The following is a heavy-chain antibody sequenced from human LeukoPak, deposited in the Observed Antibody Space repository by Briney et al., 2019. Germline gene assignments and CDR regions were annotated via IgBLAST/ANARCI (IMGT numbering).Heavy chain of an antibody. CDR1: GFTFSSYA. V-gene: IGHV3-23*01. J-gene: IGHJ4*02. CDR2: ISGSGGST. Sequence: GGSLRLSCAASGFTFSSYAMSWVRQAPGKGLEWVSAISGSGGSTYYADSVKGRFTISRDNSKNTLYLQMNSLRAEDTAVYYCAKNPYCSGGSCYVLDYWGQGTLVTVSS. D-gene: IGHD2-15*01. CDR3: AKNPYCSGGSCYVLDY.